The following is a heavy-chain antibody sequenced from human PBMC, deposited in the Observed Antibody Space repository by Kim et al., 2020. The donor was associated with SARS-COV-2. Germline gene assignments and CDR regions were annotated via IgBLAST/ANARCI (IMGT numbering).Heavy chain of an antibody. J-gene: IGHJ6*02. Sequence: GESLKISCKGSGYSFTSYWISWVRQMPGKGLEWMGRIDPSDSYTNYSPSFQGHVTISADKSISTAYLQWSSLKASDTAMYYCAIPSNEEPHYYYYYYGIDVWGQGPTVTVSS. CDR3: AIPSNEEPHYYYYYYGIDV. V-gene: IGHV5-10-1*01. CDR2: IDPSDSYT. CDR1: GYSFTSYW. D-gene: IGHD1-1*01.